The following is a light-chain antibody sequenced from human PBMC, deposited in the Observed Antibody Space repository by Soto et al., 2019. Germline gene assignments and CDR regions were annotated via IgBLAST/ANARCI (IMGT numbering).Light chain of an antibody. J-gene: IGLJ2*01. Sequence: QSALTQPPSASGSPGQSVTISCTGTSSDVGGYNYVSWYQQHPGKAPKLMIYEVNKRPSGVPDRFSGSKSGNTASLTVSGLQADDEADYYCSSYAGSTVVFGGGTKLTVL. V-gene: IGLV2-8*01. CDR1: SSDVGGYNY. CDR3: SSYAGSTVV. CDR2: EVN.